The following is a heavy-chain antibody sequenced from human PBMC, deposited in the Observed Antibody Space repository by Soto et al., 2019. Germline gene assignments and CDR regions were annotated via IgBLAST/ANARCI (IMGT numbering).Heavy chain of an antibody. V-gene: IGHV3-64*01. CDR1: GFTFSSYA. CDR2: ITSNGGNT. J-gene: IGHJ6*02. D-gene: IGHD3-16*01. CDR3: ARSIPFGSAMHV. Sequence: EVQLVESGGGLVQPGGSLRLSCAASGFTFSSYAMHWVRQAPGKGLEYVSGITSNGGNTDYASSVKGRFTISRDNSKNTLYLQMGTRRAEDMAVYSCARSIPFGSAMHVWGQGTTVSVSS.